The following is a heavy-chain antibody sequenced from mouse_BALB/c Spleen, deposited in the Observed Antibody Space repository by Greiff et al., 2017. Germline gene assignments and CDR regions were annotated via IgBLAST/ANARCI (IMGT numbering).Heavy chain of an antibody. J-gene: IGHJ2*01. CDR3: ARGGDGNYDFDY. CDR1: GFTFSSYA. V-gene: IGHV5-6-5*01. Sequence: EVQGVESGGGLVKPGGSLKLSCAASGFTFSSYAMSWVRQTPEKRLEWVASISSGGSTYYPDSVKGRFTISRDNARNILYLQMSSLRSEDTAMYYCARGGDGNYDFDYGGQGTTLTVSS. D-gene: IGHD2-1*01. CDR2: ISSGGST.